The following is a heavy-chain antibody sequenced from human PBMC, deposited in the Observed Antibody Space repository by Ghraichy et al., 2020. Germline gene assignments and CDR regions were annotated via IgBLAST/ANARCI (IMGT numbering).Heavy chain of an antibody. D-gene: IGHD5-18*01. V-gene: IGHV3-53*01. CDR3: ARDTRTSVETPVDENY. Sequence: GGSLRLSCVVSGFTVRSNSMSWVRQAPGKGLEWVAVISPGDSTYHADSVKGRFTISSNKSENTHNLQLNALRAEDTATYYCARDTRTSVETPVDENYWGQGTLVTVSS. CDR2: ISPGDST. J-gene: IGHJ4*02. CDR1: GFTVRSNS.